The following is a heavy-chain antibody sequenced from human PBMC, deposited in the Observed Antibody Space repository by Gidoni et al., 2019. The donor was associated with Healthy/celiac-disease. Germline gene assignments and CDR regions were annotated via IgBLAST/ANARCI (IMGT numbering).Heavy chain of an antibody. CDR3: ASSSRYYYDSSGYYGY. J-gene: IGHJ4*02. CDR2: ISSSGSTI. D-gene: IGHD3-22*01. V-gene: IGHV3-48*03. Sequence: EVQLVESGGGLVQPGGSLRLSCAASGFTFSSYEMNWVRQAPGKGLEWVSYISSSGSTIYYADSVKGRFTISRDNAKNSLYLQMNSLRAEDTAVYYCASSSRYYYDSSGYYGYWGQGTLVTVSS. CDR1: GFTFSSYE.